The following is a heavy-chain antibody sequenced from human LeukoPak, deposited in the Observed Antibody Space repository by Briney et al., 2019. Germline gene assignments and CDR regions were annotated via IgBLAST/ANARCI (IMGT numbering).Heavy chain of an antibody. CDR3: ARSKAHLSTSWYGNWFDP. D-gene: IGHD2-2*01. CDR2: IYSSGST. Sequence: SETLSLTCTVSGDSISTYYWSWIRQPAGKGLEWIGRIYSSGSTNYNPSLKSRVTMSVDTSKNQLSLKLSSVTAADTAVYYCARSKAHLSTSWYGNWFDPWGQGTLVTVSS. J-gene: IGHJ5*02. CDR1: GDSISTYY. V-gene: IGHV4-4*07.